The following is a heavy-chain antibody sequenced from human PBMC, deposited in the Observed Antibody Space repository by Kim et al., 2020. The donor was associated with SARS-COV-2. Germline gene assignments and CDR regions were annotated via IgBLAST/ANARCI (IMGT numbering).Heavy chain of an antibody. Sequence: GGSLRLSCAASGFTFSSYSMNWVRQAPGKGLEWVSSISTSSTYIYYADSLRGRFTISRDDAKNALYLQMNSLRVEDTAIYYCARGELLYPVHWFDPWGQGTLVTVPS. CDR2: ISTSSTYI. D-gene: IGHD3-10*01. V-gene: IGHV3-21*01. CDR3: ARGELLYPVHWFDP. J-gene: IGHJ5*02. CDR1: GFTFSSYS.